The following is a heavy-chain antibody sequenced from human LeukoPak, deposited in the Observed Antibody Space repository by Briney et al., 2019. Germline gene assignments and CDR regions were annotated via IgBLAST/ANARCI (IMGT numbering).Heavy chain of an antibody. D-gene: IGHD6-19*01. Sequence: GGSLRLSCAASGFTFSNNWMSWVRQAPGKGLEWVANINPDGSEENYVDSAKGRFTISRDNAKSSLYLQVNSLRPEDTAVYYCIKGGGSGWPFDYWGQGTLVTVSS. J-gene: IGHJ4*02. CDR1: GFTFSNNW. V-gene: IGHV3-7*03. CDR2: INPDGSEE. CDR3: IKGGGSGWPFDY.